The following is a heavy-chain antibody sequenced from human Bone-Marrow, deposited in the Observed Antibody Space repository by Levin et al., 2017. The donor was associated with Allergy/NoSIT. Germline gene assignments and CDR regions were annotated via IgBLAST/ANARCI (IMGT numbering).Heavy chain of an antibody. J-gene: IGHJ4*02. CDR2: INPNSGAT. V-gene: IGHV1-2*02. D-gene: IGHD1-26*01. Sequence: GESLKISCEASGYTFTDYYMHWVRQAPGQGLEWMGWINPNSGATTYAQKFQGRVTMTRDTSITTVFMEMSRLRYDDTAVYFCARDLGIHTGSYGGYWGQGTLVTVSS. CDR1: GYTFTDYY. CDR3: ARDLGIHTGSYGGY.